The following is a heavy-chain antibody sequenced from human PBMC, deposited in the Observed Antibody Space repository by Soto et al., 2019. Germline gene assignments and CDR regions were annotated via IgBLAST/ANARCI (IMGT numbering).Heavy chain of an antibody. V-gene: IGHV4-4*02. CDR1: GGSFTSNNW. CDR3: ASRDPGTSVDY. J-gene: IGHJ4*02. D-gene: IGHD1-7*01. CDR2: IYRTGST. Sequence: SETLSLTCAVSGGSFTSNNWWTWDRQPPGQGLEWIGEIYRTGSTNYNPSLKSRVTISLDKSENQFSLKVTSLTAADTAVYYCASRDPGTSVDYWGQGNLVTVSS.